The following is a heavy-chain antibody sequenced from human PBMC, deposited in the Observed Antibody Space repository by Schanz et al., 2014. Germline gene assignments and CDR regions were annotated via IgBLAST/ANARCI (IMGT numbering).Heavy chain of an antibody. D-gene: IGHD2-2*01. CDR1: GFTFSTYA. Sequence: QVQLVESGGGLVKPGGSLRLSCAASGFTFSTYAMSWVRQAPGKGLEWVAVISYDGSNKYYADSVKGRFTISRDNSKNTLYLQMNSLRAEDTAVYYCAKDSTHIDIVLVPTAIDYWGQGTLVNVSS. CDR3: AKDSTHIDIVLVPTAIDY. CDR2: ISYDGSNK. J-gene: IGHJ4*02. V-gene: IGHV3-30-3*01.